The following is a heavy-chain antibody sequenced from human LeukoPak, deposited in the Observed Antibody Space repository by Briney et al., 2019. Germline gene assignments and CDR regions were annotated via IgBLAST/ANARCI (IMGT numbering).Heavy chain of an antibody. CDR3: ARLYGSGSR. J-gene: IGHJ4*02. V-gene: IGHV4-59*08. CDR1: GGSISSYY. CDR2: IYYSGST. Sequence: SETLSLTCTVSGGSISSYYWSWIRQPPGKGLEWIGYIYYSGSTNYNPSLKSRVTISVDTSKNQFSLNLSSVTAADTAVYYCARLYGSGSRWGQGTLVTVSS. D-gene: IGHD3-10*01.